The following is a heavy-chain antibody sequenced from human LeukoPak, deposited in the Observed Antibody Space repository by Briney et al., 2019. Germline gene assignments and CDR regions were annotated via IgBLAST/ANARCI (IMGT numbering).Heavy chain of an antibody. D-gene: IGHD7-27*01. CDR2: IYYSGST. CDR1: GGSISRISYY. J-gene: IGHJ4*02. CDR3: ARGNWEYID. V-gene: IGHV4-39*07. Sequence: SETLSLTCTVSGGSISRISYYWGWIRQPPGKGLEWIGSIYYSGSTYYNPSLKSRVTISVDTSKNQFSLKLSSVTAADTAVYYCARGNWEYIDWGQGTLVTVSS.